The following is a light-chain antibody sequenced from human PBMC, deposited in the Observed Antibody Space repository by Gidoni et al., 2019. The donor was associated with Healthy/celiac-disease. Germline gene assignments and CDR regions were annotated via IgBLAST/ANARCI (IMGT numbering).Light chain of an antibody. CDR3: QQYSNWPPFT. J-gene: IGKJ4*01. V-gene: IGKV3-15*01. Sequence: ETVLTPSPVTLSVSSGERAALSCRASETIDYKLAWYQQKPGQAPRLLIYGASLRATGVPDRFRGSGSGTEFTLTISSLQSEDFAFYYCQQYSNWPPFTFXGXTKVEMK. CDR2: GAS. CDR1: ETIDYK.